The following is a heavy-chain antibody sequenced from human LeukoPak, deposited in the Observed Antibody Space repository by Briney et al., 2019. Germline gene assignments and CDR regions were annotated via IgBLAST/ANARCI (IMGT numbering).Heavy chain of an antibody. CDR1: GGSIRSFF. J-gene: IGHJ4*02. Sequence: SETLSLTCTVSGGSIRSFFWSWIRQSPGEGLEWIGYIYYTGITKYNLSLKSRVTVSVDTSKNQFALELSSVTSADTAVYYCARSASRITAYDYWGQGILVSVSS. CDR2: IYYTGIT. D-gene: IGHD3-16*01. V-gene: IGHV4-59*01. CDR3: ARSASRITAYDY.